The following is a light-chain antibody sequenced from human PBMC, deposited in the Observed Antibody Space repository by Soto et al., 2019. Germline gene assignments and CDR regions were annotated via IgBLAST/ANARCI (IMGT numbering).Light chain of an antibody. CDR2: LAS. Sequence: DLQMTQSPSSLSASIGDRVTISCRASQNVATYLNWYQQKPGKAPKLLIYLASTLQSGVPSRFSGSGSGTDFTLTISSLQPEEVAAYFCQQSYSTPYTFGRGTKLEIK. CDR3: QQSYSTPYT. V-gene: IGKV1-39*01. J-gene: IGKJ2*01. CDR1: QNVATY.